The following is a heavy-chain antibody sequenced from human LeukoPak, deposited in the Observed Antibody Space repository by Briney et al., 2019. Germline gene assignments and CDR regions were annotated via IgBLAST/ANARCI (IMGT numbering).Heavy chain of an antibody. CDR2: IYYSGST. CDR1: GGSISSSSYY. D-gene: IGHD3-22*01. CDR3: ARVSYDSIIRGAFDI. Sequence: SETLSLTCTVSGGSISSSSYYWGWIRQPPGKGLEWIGSIYYSGSTYYNPSLKSRVTISVDTSKNQFSLKLSSVTAADTAVYYCARVSYDSIIRGAFDIWGQGTMVTVSS. V-gene: IGHV4-39*07. J-gene: IGHJ3*02.